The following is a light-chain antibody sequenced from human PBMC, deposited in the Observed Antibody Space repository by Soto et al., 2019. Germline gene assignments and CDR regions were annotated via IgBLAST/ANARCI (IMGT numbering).Light chain of an antibody. V-gene: IGKV3-20*01. CDR2: DTS. CDR1: QTVRSNS. CDR3: QPYDTSPPWS. J-gene: IGKJ1*01. Sequence: EIVLTQSPGTLYLSPGERATLSCRASQTVRSNSLAWYQQRRGLAPRLLIYDTSSRATGIPDRFSGSGSGTDGTVTLSSLEPEDFAVYYCQPYDTSPPWSFGQGTKVEIK.